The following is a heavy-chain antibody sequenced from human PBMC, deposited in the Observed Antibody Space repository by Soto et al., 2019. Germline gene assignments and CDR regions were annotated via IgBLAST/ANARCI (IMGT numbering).Heavy chain of an antibody. D-gene: IGHD3-16*01. J-gene: IGHJ4*02. CDR3: ARTRPGGITFGGVIVN. V-gene: IGHV4-34*01. Sequence: QVQLQQWGAGLLKPSETLSLTCAVYGGSFSGYYWSWIRQPPGKGLEWIGEINHSGSTNYNPSPKSRVPISVDTAKNPFSLKLSSVTAADTAVYYWARTRPGGITFGGVIVNWGQGTLVTVSS. CDR2: INHSGST. CDR1: GGSFSGYY.